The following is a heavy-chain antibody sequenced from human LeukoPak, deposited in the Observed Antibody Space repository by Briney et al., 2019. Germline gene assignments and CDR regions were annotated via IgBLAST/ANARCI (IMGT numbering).Heavy chain of an antibody. V-gene: IGHV3-23*01. Sequence: GGSLRLSCAASGFTFSSYAMSWVRQAPGKGLEWVSAISGSGGSTYYADSVKGRFTIPRDNSKNTLYLQMNSLRAEDTAVYYCSKWAPGGRYFDWFTLEGYWGQGTLVTVTS. CDR2: ISGSGGST. J-gene: IGHJ4*02. CDR1: GFTFSSYA. D-gene: IGHD3-9*01. CDR3: SKWAPGGRYFDWFTLEGY.